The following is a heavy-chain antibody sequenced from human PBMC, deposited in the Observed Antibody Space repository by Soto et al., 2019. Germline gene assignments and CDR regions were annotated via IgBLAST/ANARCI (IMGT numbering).Heavy chain of an antibody. CDR3: ARDSISHGPGVNDY. V-gene: IGHV3-53*01. J-gene: IGHJ4*02. CDR1: GFTVSSSY. Sequence: EVQLVESGGGLIQPGGSLRLSCAASGFTVSSSYMSWVRQAPGKGLEWVSIIYSDGTIYYAEPVKGRFTISRDNSENTSFLQMNSLRAEDTAVYYWARDSISHGPGVNDYWGQGTLVTVSS. CDR2: IYSDGTI. D-gene: IGHD2-2*01.